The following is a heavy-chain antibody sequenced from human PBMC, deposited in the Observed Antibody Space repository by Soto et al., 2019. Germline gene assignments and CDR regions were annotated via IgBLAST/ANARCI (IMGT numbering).Heavy chain of an antibody. CDR1: GYSFTSYW. CDR3: ASRIVGSTSDAFDI. J-gene: IGHJ3*02. D-gene: IGHD1-26*01. CDR2: IDPSDSYT. Sequence: PGESLKISCKGSGYSFTSYWISWVRQMPGKGLEWMGRIDPSDSYTNYSPSFQGHVTISADKSISTAYLQWSSLKASDTAMYYCASRIVGSTSDAFDIWGQGTMVTVSS. V-gene: IGHV5-10-1*01.